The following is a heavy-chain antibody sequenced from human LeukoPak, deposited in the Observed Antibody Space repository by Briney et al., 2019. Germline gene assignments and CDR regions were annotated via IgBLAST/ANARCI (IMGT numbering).Heavy chain of an antibody. CDR3: ARGDSGSLFIDY. Sequence: PSETLSLTCTVSGGSISSSSYYWGWIRQPPGKGLEWIGSIYYSGSTYYNPSLKSRVTISVDTSKNQFSLKLSSVTAADTAVYYCARGDSGSLFIDYWGQGTLVTVSS. V-gene: IGHV4-39*07. CDR1: GGSISSSSYY. J-gene: IGHJ4*02. D-gene: IGHD1-26*01. CDR2: IYYSGST.